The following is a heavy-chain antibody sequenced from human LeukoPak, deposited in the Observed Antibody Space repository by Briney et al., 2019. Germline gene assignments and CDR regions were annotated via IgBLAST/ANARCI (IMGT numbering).Heavy chain of an antibody. CDR3: ARDPRWLTPDCTSTSCYENYFDP. Sequence: PSETLSLTCGVSGYSISSGYQWAWIRQSPGKGLEWIGSIYHSGSAHYNPSLKSRVTISVETSKSQLSLNMYSVTAADTAVYYCARDPRWLTPDCTSTSCYENYFDPWGQGTLVTVSS. V-gene: IGHV4-38-2*02. CDR2: IYHSGSA. D-gene: IGHD2-2*01. J-gene: IGHJ5*02. CDR1: GYSISSGYQ.